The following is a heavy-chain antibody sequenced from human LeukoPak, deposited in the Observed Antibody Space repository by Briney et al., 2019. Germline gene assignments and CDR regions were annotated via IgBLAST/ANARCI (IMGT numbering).Heavy chain of an antibody. CDR2: IRRKAYGGTT. D-gene: IGHD4-17*01. Sequence: GGSLRLSCTGSGFTFGDYVMSWFRQAPGKGLEWVGFIRRKAYGGTTEYAASVKGRFTISRDESKSIADLQMNGLKTEDTAMYYCSRVGTATTLAIDYWGQGALVTVSS. CDR3: SRVGTATTLAIDY. CDR1: GFTFGDYV. J-gene: IGHJ4*02. V-gene: IGHV3-49*03.